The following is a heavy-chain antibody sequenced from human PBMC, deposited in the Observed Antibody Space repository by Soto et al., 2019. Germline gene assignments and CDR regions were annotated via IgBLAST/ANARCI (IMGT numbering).Heavy chain of an antibody. D-gene: IGHD3-3*01. V-gene: IGHV3-7*01. CDR3: ARGYTIFGVVIAPPDLISPETYYMDV. J-gene: IGHJ6*03. CDR1: GFTFSSYW. Sequence: PGGSLRLSCAASGFTFSSYWMSWVRQAPGKGLEWVANIKQDGSEKYYVDSVKGRFTISRDNAKNSLYLQMNSLRAEDTAVYYCARGYTIFGVVIAPPDLISPETYYMDVWGKGTTVTVSS. CDR2: IKQDGSEK.